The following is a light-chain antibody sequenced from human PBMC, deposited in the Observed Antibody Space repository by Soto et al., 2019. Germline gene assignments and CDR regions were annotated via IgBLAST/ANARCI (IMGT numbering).Light chain of an antibody. J-gene: IGKJ2*01. V-gene: IGKV1-33*01. CDR1: QDIGNY. CDR2: DAS. CDR3: QQYDTLPPYT. Sequence: DIQMTQSPSSLSASVGDRVTIACQANQDIGNYLNWYQQKPGKAPRLPIYDASNLEIGVPSRFSGSGSGTDFTFTISNLQPEDIATYYCQQYDTLPPYTFGQGTKVELK.